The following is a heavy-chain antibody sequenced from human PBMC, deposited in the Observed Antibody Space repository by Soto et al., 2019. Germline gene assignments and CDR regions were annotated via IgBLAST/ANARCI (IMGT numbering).Heavy chain of an antibody. CDR1: GFTVSTKY. CDR2: IYSGGST. D-gene: IGHD3-16*01. V-gene: IGHV3-66*01. Sequence: EVQLLESGGGLVQPWGSLRRSCAASGFTVSTKYMSWVRQAPGKGLEWGSVIYSGGSTFYADSVRGRFTISRDNSKNTVNLQMNSLRAEDTAVYYCARDPWAADYWGQGTLVTVSS. J-gene: IGHJ4*02. CDR3: ARDPWAADY.